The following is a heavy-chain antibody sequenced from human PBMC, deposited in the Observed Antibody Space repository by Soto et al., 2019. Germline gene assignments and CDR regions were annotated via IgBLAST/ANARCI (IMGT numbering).Heavy chain of an antibody. D-gene: IGHD5-18*01. CDR3: ARDAGDTAMGRFVGMDV. V-gene: IGHV4-38-2*02. CDR1: GYSISSGYY. CDR2: IYHSGST. Sequence: PSETLSLTCAVSGYSISSGYYWGWIRQPPGKGLEWIGSIYHSGSTYYNPSLKSRVTISVDTSKNQFSLKLSSVTAADTAVYYCARDAGDTAMGRFVGMDVWGQGTTVTVS. J-gene: IGHJ6*02.